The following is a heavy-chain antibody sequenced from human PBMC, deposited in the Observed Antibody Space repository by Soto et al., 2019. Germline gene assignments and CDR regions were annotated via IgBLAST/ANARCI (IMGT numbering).Heavy chain of an antibody. D-gene: IGHD3-22*01. CDR2: IYYSGST. Sequence: SETLSLTCTVSGGSISSSSYYWGWIRQPPGKGLEWIGSIYYSGSTYYNTSLKSRVTISVDTYKNQFSLKLSSVTAADTAVYYCARLNYYDSSGQLKPNFYYWGQGTLVTVSS. V-gene: IGHV4-39*01. CDR1: GGSISSSSYY. CDR3: ARLNYYDSSGQLKPNFYY. J-gene: IGHJ4*02.